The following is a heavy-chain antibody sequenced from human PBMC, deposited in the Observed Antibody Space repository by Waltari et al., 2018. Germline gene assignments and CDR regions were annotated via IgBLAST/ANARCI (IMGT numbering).Heavy chain of an antibody. CDR1: GYTFTSYA. D-gene: IGHD3-10*01. CDR2: INAGNGNK. J-gene: IGHJ2*01. Sequence: QVQLVQSGAEVKKPGASVKVSCKASGYTFTSYAMHWVRQAPGQRLEWMGWINAGNGNKKHSQKFQGRDTINRDTAGSTAYMELSSLRSEATAVYYCARVGYYGSGIPRGYWYVDRWGRSTLGTVSS. CDR3: ARVGYYGSGIPRGYWYVDR. V-gene: IGHV1-3*01.